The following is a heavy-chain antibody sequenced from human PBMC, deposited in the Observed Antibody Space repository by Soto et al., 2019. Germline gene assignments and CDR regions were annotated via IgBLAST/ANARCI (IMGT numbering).Heavy chain of an antibody. V-gene: IGHV3-74*01. CDR3: ARVGDYVWQTYKSDF. J-gene: IGHJ4*02. CDR1: GFSFSNYY. Sequence: GGSLRLSCAASGFSFSNYYMHWVRQAPGKGLVWVSHINSDGSRTTYAESVKGRFTISRDNAKNKLYLQMSSLRAEDTAVYYCARVGDYVWQTYKSDFWGQGTLVTVS. CDR2: INSDGSRT. D-gene: IGHD3-16*01.